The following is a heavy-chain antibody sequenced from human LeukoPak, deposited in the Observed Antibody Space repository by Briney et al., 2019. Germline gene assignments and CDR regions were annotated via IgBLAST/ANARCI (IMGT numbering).Heavy chain of an antibody. D-gene: IGHD6-13*01. V-gene: IGHV3-23*01. J-gene: IGHJ5*01. CDR1: GFTFSSSA. CDR2: ITGSGDYT. Sequence: GGSLRLSCAASGFTFSSSAMGWVRQAPGKGLEWVSSITGSGDYTYYADSVKGRFTISRDNSKNTLFLQMNSLRAEDTAVYYCAKVGSSWSLLGSWGQGTLVTVSS. CDR3: AKVGSSWSLLGS.